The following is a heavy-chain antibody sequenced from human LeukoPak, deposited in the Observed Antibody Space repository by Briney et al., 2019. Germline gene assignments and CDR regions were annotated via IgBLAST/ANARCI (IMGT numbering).Heavy chain of an antibody. Sequence: QPGGSLRLSCAASGFTFSSYWMHWVRQAPGKGLEWVSAISGSGVGTYYADSVKGRFTISRDNSWNTLYLQMSSLRAEDTAVYYCAKDQVISGSEASDIWGQGTMVTVSS. J-gene: IGHJ3*02. V-gene: IGHV3-23*01. D-gene: IGHD2-21*01. CDR1: GFTFSSYW. CDR2: ISGSGVGT. CDR3: AKDQVISGSEASDI.